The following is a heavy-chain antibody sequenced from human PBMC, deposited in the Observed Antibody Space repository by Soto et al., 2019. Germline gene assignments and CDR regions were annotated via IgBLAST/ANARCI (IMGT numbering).Heavy chain of an antibody. CDR2: ISNDGGYQ. J-gene: IGHJ6*02. V-gene: IGHV3-30-3*01. CDR3: ARAMPGMDV. Sequence: QAQLAESGGGVVQPGRSLRPSCAASGFTLSDFAMHWVRQAPGKGLEWVALISNDGGYQHYGDSVRGRFTISRDNSKHMLYLQMTSLRLEDTAVYYCARAMPGMDVWGQGTTVTVSS. CDR1: GFTLSDFA. D-gene: IGHD2-2*01.